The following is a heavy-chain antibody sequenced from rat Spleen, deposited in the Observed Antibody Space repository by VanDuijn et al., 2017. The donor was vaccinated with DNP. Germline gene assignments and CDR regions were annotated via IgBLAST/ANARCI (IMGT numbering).Heavy chain of an antibody. J-gene: IGHJ2*01. V-gene: IGHV5-31*01. Sequence: EVQLVESGGVLVQPGRSLKLSCAASGFTFSDYYMAWVRQAPGRGLEWVASITNTGDSTYYSDSVKGRFTISRENAKSTLYLQVNSLRSEDTATYYCTRGPIYYQTSYIPDYWGQGVMVTVSS. CDR2: ITNTGDST. D-gene: IGHD1-2*01. CDR1: GFTFSDYY. CDR3: TRGPIYYQTSYIPDY.